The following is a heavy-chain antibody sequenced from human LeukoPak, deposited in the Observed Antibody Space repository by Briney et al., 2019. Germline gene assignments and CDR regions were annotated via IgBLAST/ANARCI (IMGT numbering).Heavy chain of an antibody. V-gene: IGHV4-4*09. D-gene: IGHD1-1*01. Sequence: SETLSLTCTVSGGSISSNYWSWMRQPPGKGLEWIGYINTSGSTNYNPSLKSRVSISLDTSRNQFSLKLTSVTAADTAVYYLSRRGNGGFFDYWGRGILVSVSS. CDR2: INTSGST. J-gene: IGHJ4*02. CDR3: SRRGNGGFFDY. CDR1: GGSISSNY.